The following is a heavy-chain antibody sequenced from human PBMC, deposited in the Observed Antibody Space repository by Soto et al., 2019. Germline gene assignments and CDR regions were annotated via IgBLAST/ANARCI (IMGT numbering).Heavy chain of an antibody. J-gene: IGHJ6*03. CDR3: ARELRLYCSGGSCYVYYYYYMDV. Sequence: GGSLSLSCAASGFTFRSYWMSWVRQAPGKGLEWVANIKQDGSEKYYVDSVKGRFTISRDNAKNSLYLQMNSLRAEDTAVYYCARELRLYCSGGSCYVYYYYYMDVWGKGTTVTVSS. D-gene: IGHD2-15*01. CDR2: IKQDGSEK. V-gene: IGHV3-7*01. CDR1: GFTFRSYW.